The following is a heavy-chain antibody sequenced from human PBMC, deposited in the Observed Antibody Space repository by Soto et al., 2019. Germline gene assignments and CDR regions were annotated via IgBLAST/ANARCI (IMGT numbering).Heavy chain of an antibody. CDR2: IYYSGST. CDR3: ASMVSTYAPNWFDP. V-gene: IGHV4-59*01. Sequence: SETLSLTCTVSGGSISSYYWSWIRQPPGKGLGWIGYIYYSGSTNYNPSLKSRVTISVDTSKNQFSLKLSSVTAADTAVYYCASMVSTYAPNWFDPWGQGTLVTVSS. CDR1: GGSISSYY. J-gene: IGHJ5*02. D-gene: IGHD3-10*01.